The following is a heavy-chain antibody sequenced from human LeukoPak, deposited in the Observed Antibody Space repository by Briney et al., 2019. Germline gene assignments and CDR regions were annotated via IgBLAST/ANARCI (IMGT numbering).Heavy chain of an antibody. CDR2: IYYTGST. D-gene: IGHD2/OR15-2a*01. Sequence: SETLSLTCAVSGGSISGYFWSWSRQPPGKGLEWIGYIYYTGSTIYNPSLRSRVTMSVDVSKYQFSLDLTSVTAADTAVYYCARHDPVGHFLRGMDVWGQGTTVTVSS. J-gene: IGHJ6*02. CDR3: ARHDPVGHFLRGMDV. CDR1: GGSISGYF. V-gene: IGHV4-59*08.